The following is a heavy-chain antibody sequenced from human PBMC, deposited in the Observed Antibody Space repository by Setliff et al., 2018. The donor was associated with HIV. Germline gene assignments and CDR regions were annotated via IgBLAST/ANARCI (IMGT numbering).Heavy chain of an antibody. V-gene: IGHV4-61*01. CDR3: ARVFLGRDGYKWFDP. CDR2: IYYSGST. D-gene: IGHD3-3*01. Sequence: SETLSLTCNVSGASITSGSYYWSWIRQPPGKGLEWIGYIYYSGSTNYNPSLKSRVTISVDTSKNQFSLKLSSVTAADTAVYYCARVFLGRDGYKWFDPWGQGTLVTVSS. J-gene: IGHJ5*02. CDR1: GASITSGSYY.